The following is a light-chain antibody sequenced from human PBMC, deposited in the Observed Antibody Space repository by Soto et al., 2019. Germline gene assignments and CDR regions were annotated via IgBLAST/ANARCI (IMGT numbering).Light chain of an antibody. J-gene: IGKJ4*01. CDR1: QSVSRK. CDR2: GAS. V-gene: IGKV3-15*01. Sequence: EIVLTQSPGTLSLSPGERATLSCRASQSVSRKLAWYQHKPGQAPRLLISGASTGATGIPARFSGSGSGTEFTLTISSLQSEDCAIYYCQQYHTWPITFGGGTKVEIK. CDR3: QQYHTWPIT.